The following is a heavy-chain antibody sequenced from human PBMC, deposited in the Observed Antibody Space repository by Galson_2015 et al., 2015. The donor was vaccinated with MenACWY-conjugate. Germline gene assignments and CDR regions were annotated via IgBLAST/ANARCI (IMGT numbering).Heavy chain of an antibody. CDR1: GFTFSTYR. D-gene: IGHD1-26*01. CDR3: MRRTGGSYDY. Sequence: SLRLSCAASGFTFSTYRMNWVRQAPGKGLEWVSSISSSSIYIYYTDSVKGRFTISRDNAKNSLYLQMNSLRVEDTAVYYCMRRTGGSYDYWGQGTLVTVSS. V-gene: IGHV3-21*01. CDR2: ISSSSIYI. J-gene: IGHJ4*02.